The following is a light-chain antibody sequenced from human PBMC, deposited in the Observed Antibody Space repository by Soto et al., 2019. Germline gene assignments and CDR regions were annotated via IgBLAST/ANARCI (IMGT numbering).Light chain of an antibody. CDR2: EVS. V-gene: IGLV2-14*01. Sequence: QSALTQPASVSGSPGQSITISCTGTSSDVGGYNYVSWYQQHPGKAPKLMIYEVSNRPSGVSNRFSGSKSGNTASLTNSGLQAEDEADYYCSSYTSSSTRVFGXGTKLTVL. CDR1: SSDVGGYNY. J-gene: IGLJ2*01. CDR3: SSYTSSSTRV.